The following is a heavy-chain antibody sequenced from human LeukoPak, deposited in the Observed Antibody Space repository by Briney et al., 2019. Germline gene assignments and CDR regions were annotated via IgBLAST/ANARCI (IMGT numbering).Heavy chain of an antibody. D-gene: IGHD3-22*01. J-gene: IGHJ3*02. CDR1: GFTFRDYA. V-gene: IGHV3-49*04. CDR2: IRSKVYGGTT. CDR3: TRDPYYFDSSGYYHHAFDI. Sequence: HPGRSLRLSCTGFGFTFRDYAVSWVRQAPAKGLECIGIIRSKVYGGTTEYAASVKGRFTISRDDSKSIAYLQMNSLKTEDTAVYYCTRDPYYFDSSGYYHHAFDIWGQGTMVAVSS.